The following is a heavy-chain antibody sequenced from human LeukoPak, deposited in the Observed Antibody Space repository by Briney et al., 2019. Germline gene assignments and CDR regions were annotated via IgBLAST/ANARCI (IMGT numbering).Heavy chain of an antibody. Sequence: PGGSLRLSCGASGFTSSSYSMNWVRQAPGKGLEWVSSISSSSSYIYYADSVKGRFTISRDNAKNSLYLQMNSLRAEDTAVYYCAREWELLRSFAFDIWGQGTMVTVSP. CDR2: ISSSSSYI. V-gene: IGHV3-21*01. J-gene: IGHJ3*02. D-gene: IGHD1-26*01. CDR3: AREWELLRSFAFDI. CDR1: GFTSSSYS.